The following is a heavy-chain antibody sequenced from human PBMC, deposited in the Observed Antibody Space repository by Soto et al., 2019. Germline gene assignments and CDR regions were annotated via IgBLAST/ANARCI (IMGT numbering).Heavy chain of an antibody. Sequence: QVQLQESGPGLVKPSQTLSLTCTLSGGSISSEGYYWTWIRQHPGKGLEWIGDFYYSGTTPYNPSLKSRLTISVDTSNNQFSLRLSSVTAADTAMYYCARRHDILTGSDSFDVWGRGTMVTVSS. CDR1: GGSISSEGYY. D-gene: IGHD3-9*01. J-gene: IGHJ3*01. CDR3: ARRHDILTGSDSFDV. CDR2: FYYSGTT. V-gene: IGHV4-31*03.